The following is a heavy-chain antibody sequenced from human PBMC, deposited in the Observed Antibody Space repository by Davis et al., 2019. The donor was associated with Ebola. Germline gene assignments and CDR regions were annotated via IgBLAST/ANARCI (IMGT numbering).Heavy chain of an antibody. V-gene: IGHV6-1*01. CDR1: GDSVSSGG. Sequence: HSQTLSLTCAISGDSVSSGGWNWIRQSPSRGLEWLGRTYYTSKWNNDYAVSVKSRITINPDTSKNQFSLQLNSVTPEDTAVYYCARRWLRSGFDSWGQGTLVTVSS. J-gene: IGHJ4*02. CDR3: ARRWLRSGFDS. D-gene: IGHD5-12*01. CDR2: TYYTSKWNN.